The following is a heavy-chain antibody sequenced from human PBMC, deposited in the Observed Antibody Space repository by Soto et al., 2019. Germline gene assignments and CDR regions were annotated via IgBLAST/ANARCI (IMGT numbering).Heavy chain of an antibody. CDR3: AKDLNPQETYYDILTGYYNVPSFDY. J-gene: IGHJ4*02. D-gene: IGHD3-9*01. CDR2: ISGSGGST. Sequence: PGGSLRLCCAASGFTFSSYAMSWVRQAPGKGLEWVSAISGSGGSTYYADSVKGRFTISRDNSKNTLYLQMNSLRAEDTAVYYCAKDLNPQETYYDILTGYYNVPSFDYWGQGTLVTVSS. V-gene: IGHV3-23*01. CDR1: GFTFSSYA.